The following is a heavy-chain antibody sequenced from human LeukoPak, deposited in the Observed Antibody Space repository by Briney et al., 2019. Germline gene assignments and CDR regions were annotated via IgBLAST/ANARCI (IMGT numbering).Heavy chain of an antibody. V-gene: IGHV4-61*02. D-gene: IGHD1-14*01. J-gene: IGHJ3*02. CDR2: IYTSGST. CDR3: ARCSSITGDAFDI. Sequence: PSETLSLTCTVSGGSISSGSYYWSWIRQPAGKGLEWIGRIYTSGSTNYNPSLKSRVTISVDTSKNQFSLKLSSVTAADTAVYYCARCSSITGDAFDIWGQGTMVTVSS. CDR1: GGSISSGSYY.